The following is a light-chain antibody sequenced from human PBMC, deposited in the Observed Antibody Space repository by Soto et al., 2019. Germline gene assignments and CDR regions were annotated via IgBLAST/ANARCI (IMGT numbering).Light chain of an antibody. CDR3: QQYAGSRT. CDR2: GAS. Sequence: GLTQSPATLSLSPGKRATLSCWASQTVGSIYVAWYQQKPGQAPSRLLYGASSRATGIPDRFSGSGSGTDFTLTISRLEPEDFAVYYCQQYAGSRTFGQGTKVDIK. V-gene: IGKV3-20*01. J-gene: IGKJ1*01. CDR1: QTVGSIY.